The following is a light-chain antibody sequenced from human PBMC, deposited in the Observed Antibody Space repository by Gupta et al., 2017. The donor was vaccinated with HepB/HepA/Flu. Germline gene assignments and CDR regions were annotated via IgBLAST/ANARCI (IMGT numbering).Light chain of an antibody. V-gene: IGKV3-15*01. J-gene: IGKJ2*02. CDR1: QSVSSN. CDR2: GAS. Sequence: EIVMTQSPATLSVSPGERATLSCRASQSVSSNLAWYQQKPGQAPRLLIYGASTRATGIPARFSGSGYGTEFTLTISSRQSEDFAVYYCQQYNNWPSCTFGQGTKVEIK. CDR3: QQYNNWPSCT.